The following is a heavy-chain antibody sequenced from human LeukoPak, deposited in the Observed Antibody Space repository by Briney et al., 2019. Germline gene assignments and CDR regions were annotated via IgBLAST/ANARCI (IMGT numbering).Heavy chain of an antibody. Sequence: PGGSLRLSCAASGFTFSSYSMNWVRQAPGKGLEWVSYISSSSSTIYYADSVKGRFTISRDNAKNSLYLQMNSLRAEDTAVYYCAREWEPPYYYYGMDVWGQGTTVTVSS. J-gene: IGHJ6*02. CDR3: AREWEPPYYYYGMDV. V-gene: IGHV3-48*04. D-gene: IGHD1-26*01. CDR2: ISSSSSTI. CDR1: GFTFSSYS.